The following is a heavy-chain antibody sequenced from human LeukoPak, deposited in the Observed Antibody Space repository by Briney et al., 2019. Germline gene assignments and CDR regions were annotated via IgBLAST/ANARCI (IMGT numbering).Heavy chain of an antibody. CDR3: AGERYTTGWFGQRFDP. V-gene: IGHV4-4*07. Sequence: SETLSLTCTVSGGSISNYYWSWLRQSAGKGLEWIGRIYNSGNNNYNPSLKSRVTMSVDTSKNQFSLNLTSVTAADTAVYYCAGERYTTGWFGQRFDPWGQGTLVTVSS. CDR2: IYNSGNN. CDR1: GGSISNYY. D-gene: IGHD6-19*01. J-gene: IGHJ5*02.